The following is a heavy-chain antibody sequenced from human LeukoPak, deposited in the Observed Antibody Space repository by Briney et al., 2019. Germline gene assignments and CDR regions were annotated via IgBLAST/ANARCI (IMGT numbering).Heavy chain of an antibody. CDR3: ARIRTAYCGTTKCREFDH. J-gene: IGHJ4*02. CDR2: ILYDGSIK. D-gene: IGHD2-21*01. Sequence: GGSLRLSCAASGFTFSTYTMHWVRQAPGKGLEWVAVILYDGSIKQYAESVKGRFTISRDNSKNTLDLQMNSLGVEDTAVYHCARIRTAYCGTTKCREFDHWGPGTLVAVSS. V-gene: IGHV3-30*04. CDR1: GFTFSTYT.